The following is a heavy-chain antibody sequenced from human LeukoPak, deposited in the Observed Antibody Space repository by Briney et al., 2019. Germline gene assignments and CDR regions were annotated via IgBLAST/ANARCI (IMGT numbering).Heavy chain of an antibody. D-gene: IGHD5-18*01. CDR3: ARGDTAMGYNWFDP. CDR2: INPNSGGT. CDR1: GYTFTGYY. Sequence: ASVKVSCKASGYTFTGYYMHWVRPAPGQGLEWMGWINPNSGGTNYAQKFQGRVTMTRDTSISTAYMELSRLRSDDTAVYYCARGDTAMGYNWFDPWGQGTLVTVSS. J-gene: IGHJ5*02. V-gene: IGHV1-2*02.